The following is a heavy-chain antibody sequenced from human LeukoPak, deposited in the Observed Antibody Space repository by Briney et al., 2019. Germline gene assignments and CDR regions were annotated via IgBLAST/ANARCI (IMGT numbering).Heavy chain of an antibody. CDR2: IYSGGST. D-gene: IGHD3-9*01. CDR1: GFTFSSYG. Sequence: GGSLRLSCAASGFTFSSYGMSWVRQAPGKGLEWVSVIYSGGSTYYADSVKGRFTISRDNSKNTLYLQMNSLRAEDTAVYYCARGGQDDILTGYYDYWGQGTLVTVSS. J-gene: IGHJ4*02. V-gene: IGHV3-66*01. CDR3: ARGGQDDILTGYYDY.